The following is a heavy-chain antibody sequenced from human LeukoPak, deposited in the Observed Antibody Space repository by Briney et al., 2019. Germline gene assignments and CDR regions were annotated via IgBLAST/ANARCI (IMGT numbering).Heavy chain of an antibody. D-gene: IGHD3-10*01. V-gene: IGHV3-11*06. CDR3: AGGNYYGSGSRDY. Sequence: PGGSLRLSCAASGFTFSDYYMSWIRQAPGKGLEWVSYISSSSSYTNYADSVKGRFTISRDNAKNSLYLQMNSLRAEDTAVYYCAGGNYYGSGSRDYWGQGTLVTVSS. CDR1: GFTFSDYY. CDR2: ISSSSSYT. J-gene: IGHJ4*02.